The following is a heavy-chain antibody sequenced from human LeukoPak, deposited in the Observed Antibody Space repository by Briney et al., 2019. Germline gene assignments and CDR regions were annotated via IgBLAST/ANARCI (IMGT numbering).Heavy chain of an antibody. CDR3: AASYYYDSSGYWPGAFDI. J-gene: IGHJ3*02. CDR1: GFTFSTYI. D-gene: IGHD3-22*01. V-gene: IGHV3-30-3*01. CDR2: ISYDGSNK. Sequence: PGGSLRLSCAASGFTFSTYIMHWVRQAPGKGLEGVAVISYDGSNKYYVDSVKGRFTISRDNSKNTLYLQMNSLRAEDTAVYYCAASYYYDSSGYWPGAFDIWGQGTMVTVSS.